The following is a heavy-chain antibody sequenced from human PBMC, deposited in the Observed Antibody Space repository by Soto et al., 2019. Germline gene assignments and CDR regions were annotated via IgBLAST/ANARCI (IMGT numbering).Heavy chain of an antibody. CDR1: GYNFTGYY. J-gene: IGHJ3*02. CDR2: INPNSGGT. Sequence: ASVKVSCKASGYNFTGYYMHWVQQAPGQGLERKGWINPNSGGTNYAQKLQGWVTMTRDTSISTAYMELSRLKSDDTAVYFFSREVVVTAIGSALDIWCQGTMVTGS. D-gene: IGHD2-21*02. CDR3: SREVVVTAIGSALDI. V-gene: IGHV1-2*04.